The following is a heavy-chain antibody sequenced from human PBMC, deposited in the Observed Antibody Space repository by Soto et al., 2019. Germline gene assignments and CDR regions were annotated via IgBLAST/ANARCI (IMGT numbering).Heavy chain of an antibody. D-gene: IGHD3-10*01. J-gene: IGHJ5*02. Sequence: SETLSLTCTVSGGSISSSSYYWGWIRQPPGKGLEWIGCIYYSGSTYYNPSLKSRVTISVDTSKNQFSLKLSSVTAADTAVYYCARSQKGYYGSGSDPWGQGTLVTVSS. V-gene: IGHV4-39*01. CDR3: ARSQKGYYGSGSDP. CDR1: GGSISSSSYY. CDR2: IYYSGST.